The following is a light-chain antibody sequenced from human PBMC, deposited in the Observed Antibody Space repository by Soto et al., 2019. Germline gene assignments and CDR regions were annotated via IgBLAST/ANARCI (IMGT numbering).Light chain of an antibody. CDR3: QAWDSSVDVV. CDR1: KLGDKY. Sequence: SYELTQPPSVSVSPGQTASITCSGDKLGDKYACWYQQKPGQSPVLVIYQDSERPSGIPERFSGSNSGNTATLTISGTQAMDEADYYCQAWDSSVDVVFGGGTQLTVL. V-gene: IGLV3-1*01. CDR2: QDS. J-gene: IGLJ2*01.